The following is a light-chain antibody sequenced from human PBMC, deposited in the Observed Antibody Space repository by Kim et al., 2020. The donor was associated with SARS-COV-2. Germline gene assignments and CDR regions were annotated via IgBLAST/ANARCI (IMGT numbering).Light chain of an antibody. V-gene: IGKV3-20*01. CDR2: AAS. CDR1: QSVSSSY. J-gene: IGKJ1*01. Sequence: EIVLTQSPGTLSLSPGERATLSCRASQSVSSSYLAWYQQKPGQAPSLLIYAASSRATGIPDRFSGSGSGADFTLTISRLEPEDFAVYYCQQYTTSPTWTFGQGTKVDIK. CDR3: QQYTTSPTWT.